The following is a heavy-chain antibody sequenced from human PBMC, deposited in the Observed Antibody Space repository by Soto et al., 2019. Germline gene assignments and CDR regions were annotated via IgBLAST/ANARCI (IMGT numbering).Heavy chain of an antibody. CDR3: ARKAAAGTYFDY. J-gene: IGHJ4*02. CDR2: IYYSGST. D-gene: IGHD6-13*01. CDR1: GGSISSSSYY. V-gene: IGHV4-39*01. Sequence: QLQLQESGPGLVKPSETLSLTCTVSGGSISSSSYYWGWIRQPPGKGLEWIGSIYYSGSTYYNPSLKSRVPISVDSSKNQFSLKLSSVTAADTAVYYCARKAAAGTYFDYWGQGTLVTVSS.